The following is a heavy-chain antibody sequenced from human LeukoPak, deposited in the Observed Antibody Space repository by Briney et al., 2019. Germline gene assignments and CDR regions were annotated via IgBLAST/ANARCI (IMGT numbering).Heavy chain of an antibody. J-gene: IGHJ4*02. D-gene: IGHD3-10*01. Sequence: GGSLRLSCAASGFTFNSYAMSWVRQAPWERLQWVSAISGSGGSTYYADSVKGRFTISRDNSKNTLYLQMNSLRAEDTAVYYCAKDSGDEVLLWFGEAYFDYWGQGTLVTVSS. CDR3: AKDSGDEVLLWFGEAYFDY. CDR1: GFTFNSYA. V-gene: IGHV3-23*01. CDR2: ISGSGGST.